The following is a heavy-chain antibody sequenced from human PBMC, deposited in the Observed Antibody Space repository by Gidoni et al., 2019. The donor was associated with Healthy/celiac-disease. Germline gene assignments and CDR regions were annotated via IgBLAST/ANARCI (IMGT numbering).Heavy chain of an antibody. V-gene: IGHV3-48*04. D-gene: IGHD6-6*01. CDR3: ARVEAAARTYYYGMDV. J-gene: IGHJ6*02. Sequence: EVQLVESGGGLVQPGGSLRLSCAASGFTFSSYSMNWVRQAPGKGLEWVSYISSSSSTIYYADSVKGRFTISRDNAKNSLYLQMNSLRAEDTAVYYCARVEAAARTYYYGMDVWGQGTTVTVSS. CDR2: ISSSSSTI. CDR1: GFTFSSYS.